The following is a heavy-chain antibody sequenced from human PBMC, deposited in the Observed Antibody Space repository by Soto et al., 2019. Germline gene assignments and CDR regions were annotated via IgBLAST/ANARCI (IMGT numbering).Heavy chain of an antibody. V-gene: IGHV3-21*01. J-gene: IGHJ4*02. D-gene: IGHD3-22*01. CDR3: ARDQKDYYDSSGYPDTNDY. CDR2: ISHHSDYI. Sequence: PGGSLRLSCAASGFTFSSFAMSWVRQAPGKGLEWVASISHHSDYIYHADSVEGRFTVSRENAKNSLFLEMTILRDEDTAVYYCARDQKDYYDSSGYPDTNDYWGQGTLVTVSS. CDR1: GFTFSSFA.